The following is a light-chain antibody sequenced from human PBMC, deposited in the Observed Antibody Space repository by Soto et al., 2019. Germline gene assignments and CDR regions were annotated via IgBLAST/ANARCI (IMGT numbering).Light chain of an antibody. V-gene: IGLV2-14*01. CDR1: SSDVGGYNS. CDR3: TSYTSSSTWV. CDR2: DVS. J-gene: IGLJ3*02. Sequence: QSALTQPASVSGSPGQSITISCTGTSSDVGGYNSVSWYQQHPGKAPKLMIYDVSNRPSGFSNRFSGSQSGNTASLTISGLQAEDEADYYCTSYTSSSTWVFGGGTKLTVL.